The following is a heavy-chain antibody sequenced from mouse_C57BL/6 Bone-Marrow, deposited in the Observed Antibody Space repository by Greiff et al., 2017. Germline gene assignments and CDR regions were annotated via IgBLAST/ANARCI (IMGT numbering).Heavy chain of an antibody. Sequence: QVQLQQSGAELARPGASVKLSCKASGYTFTSYGISWVKQRPGQGLEWIGEIYPRSGNTYYNEKFKGKATLTADKSSSTAYMELRSLTSEDSAVYFCARGTVVARNWYFDVWGTGTTVTVSS. CDR3: ARGTVVARNWYFDV. CDR1: GYTFTSYG. V-gene: IGHV1-81*01. CDR2: IYPRSGNT. J-gene: IGHJ1*03. D-gene: IGHD1-1*01.